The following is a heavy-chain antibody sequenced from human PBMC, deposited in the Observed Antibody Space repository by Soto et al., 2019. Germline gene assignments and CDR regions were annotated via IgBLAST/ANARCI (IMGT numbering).Heavy chain of an antibody. D-gene: IGHD3-16*01. CDR3: ARAASLRWSIFDN. CDR2: IWYDGSNK. Sequence: QVQLVESGGGVVQPGRSLRLSCAASGFTFSSYGMHWVRQAPGKGLEWVAVIWYDGSNKYYADSVKGRFTISRDNSKITLYLQMNSLRAEDTAVYYCARAASLRWSIFDNWGQGTLVTVSS. CDR1: GFTFSSYG. V-gene: IGHV3-33*01. J-gene: IGHJ4*02.